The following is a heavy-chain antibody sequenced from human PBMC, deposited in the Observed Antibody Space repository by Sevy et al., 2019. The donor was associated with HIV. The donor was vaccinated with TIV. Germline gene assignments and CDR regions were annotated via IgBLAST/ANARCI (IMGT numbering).Heavy chain of an antibody. CDR1: GFTFSSYA. CDR2: ISYDGSNK. D-gene: IGHD6-6*01. V-gene: IGHV3-30-3*01. CDR3: AREGGEIAARPDQLPFDY. Sequence: GGSLRLSCAASGFTFSSYAMHWVRQAPGKGLEWVAVISYDGSNKCYADSVKGRFTISRDNSKNTLYLQMNSLRAEDTAVYYCAREGGEIAARPDQLPFDYWGQGTLVTVSS. J-gene: IGHJ4*02.